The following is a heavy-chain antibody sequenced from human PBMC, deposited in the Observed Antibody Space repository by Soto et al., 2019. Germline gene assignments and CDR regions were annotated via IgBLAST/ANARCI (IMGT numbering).Heavy chain of an antibody. J-gene: IGHJ4*02. D-gene: IGHD2-15*01. V-gene: IGHV3-23*01. CDR3: AKVGPSIVVVAARFDY. CDR2: ISGSGGST. CDR1: GFTFSSYA. Sequence: GGSLRLSCAASGFTFSSYAMSWVRQAPGKGLEWVSAISGSGGSTYYADSVKGRFTISRDNSKNTLYLQMNSLRAEDTAVYYCAKVGPSIVVVAARFDYWGQGTLVTVSS.